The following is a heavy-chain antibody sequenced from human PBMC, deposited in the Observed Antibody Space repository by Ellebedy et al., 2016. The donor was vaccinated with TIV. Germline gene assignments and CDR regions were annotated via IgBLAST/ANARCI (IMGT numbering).Heavy chain of an antibody. Sequence: MPSETLSLTCTVSGGSISSYCWSWIRQPPGTGLEWVAYLYDNGTTTYNASLKSRVTISVDMSKNQFSLRLSSVTAADTAVYYCATGGVMTAAGSYYFDYWGQGTLVSVSS. J-gene: IGHJ4*02. CDR1: GGSISSYC. D-gene: IGHD6-13*01. CDR3: ATGGVMTAAGSYYFDY. V-gene: IGHV4-59*01. CDR2: LYDNGTT.